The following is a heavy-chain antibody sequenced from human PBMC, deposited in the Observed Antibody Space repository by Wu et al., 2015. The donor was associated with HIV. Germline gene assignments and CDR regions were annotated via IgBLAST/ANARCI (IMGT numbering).Heavy chain of an antibody. Sequence: QVQLVQSGAEVKKPGASVKVSCKASGYTFTGYYMHWVRQAPGQGLEWMGWINPNSGNTNYAQKLQGRVTMTTDTSTSTAYMELRSLRSDDTAVYYCARDPGSVVVPAAIDYWGQGTLVTVSS. CDR3: ARDPGSVVVPAAIDY. D-gene: IGHD2-2*01. J-gene: IGHJ4*02. CDR1: GYTFTGYY. CDR2: INPNSGNT. V-gene: IGHV1-2*02.